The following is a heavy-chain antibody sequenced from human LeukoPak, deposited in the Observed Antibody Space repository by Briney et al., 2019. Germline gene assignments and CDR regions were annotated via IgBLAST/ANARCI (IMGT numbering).Heavy chain of an antibody. V-gene: IGHV4-39*07. D-gene: IGHD3-10*01. Sequence: SETLSLTCTVSGGSITSSNYYWGWIRQPPGKGLEWIGSFYYSGSTNYNPSLKSRVTISIDTSKNQFSLKLSSVTAADTAVYYCARLRRDYYGSGAHEFDIWGQGTMVTVSS. CDR3: ARLRRDYYGSGAHEFDI. CDR2: FYYSGST. CDR1: GGSITSSNYY. J-gene: IGHJ3*02.